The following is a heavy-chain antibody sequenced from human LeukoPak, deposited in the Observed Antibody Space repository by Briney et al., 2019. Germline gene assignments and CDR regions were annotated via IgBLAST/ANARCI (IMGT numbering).Heavy chain of an antibody. D-gene: IGHD6-19*01. Sequence: GGSLRLSCAASGFTVTNYDMHWVRQAAGKGLEWVSGMGTAGDAYYADSVQGRFTSSRENAKNSLSLQMNSLRDGDTAVYYGARRLYGSGDFWGQGTQVIVAS. CDR1: GFTVTNYD. CDR2: MGTAGDA. CDR3: ARRLYGSGDF. V-gene: IGHV3-13*01. J-gene: IGHJ4*02.